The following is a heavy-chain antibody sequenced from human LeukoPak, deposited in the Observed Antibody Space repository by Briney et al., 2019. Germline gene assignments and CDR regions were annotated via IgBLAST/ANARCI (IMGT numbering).Heavy chain of an antibody. CDR2: ISYDGSNK. D-gene: IGHD4-23*01. J-gene: IGHJ4*02. Sequence: GRSLRLSCAASGFTFSSYGMHWVRQAPGKGLEWVAVISYDGSNKYYADSVKGRFTISRDNSKNTLSLQMNSLRVEDTALYYCTKDLRYYYADNHSEMDEHDYWGQGTLVTVSS. CDR1: GFTFSSYG. V-gene: IGHV3-30*18. CDR3: TKDLRYYYADNHSEMDEHDY.